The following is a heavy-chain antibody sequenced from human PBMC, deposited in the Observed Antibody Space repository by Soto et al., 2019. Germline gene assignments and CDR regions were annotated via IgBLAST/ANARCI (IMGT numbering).Heavy chain of an antibody. CDR2: ISPDNGNT. Sequence: QVQLVQSGSEVKKPGASVKVSCKASGYRFISYGLSWVRQAPGQGLEWMGWISPDNGNTNYAQKLQGRGTMTTETSTSTAYMELRSLRSDDTAIYWCAREGSGGGGMDVWGQGTTVTVSS. D-gene: IGHD1-26*01. CDR1: GYRFISYG. CDR3: AREGSGGGGMDV. V-gene: IGHV1-18*01. J-gene: IGHJ6*02.